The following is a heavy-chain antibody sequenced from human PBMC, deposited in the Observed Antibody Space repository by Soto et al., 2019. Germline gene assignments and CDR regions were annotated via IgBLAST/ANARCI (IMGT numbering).Heavy chain of an antibody. Sequence: GGSLRLSCPASGFTFSSYWMHWVRQAPGKGLVWVSRINSDGSSTSYADSITGCSTLSRGNANITLYLQMNRLWAEDTAVYYDARDFYLPAADYPSYYSYFGMDVWGHGTMVTVFS. J-gene: IGHJ6*02. CDR1: GFTFSSYW. CDR2: INSDGSST. V-gene: IGHV3-74*01. CDR3: ARDFYLPAADYPSYYSYFGMDV. D-gene: IGHD2-2*01.